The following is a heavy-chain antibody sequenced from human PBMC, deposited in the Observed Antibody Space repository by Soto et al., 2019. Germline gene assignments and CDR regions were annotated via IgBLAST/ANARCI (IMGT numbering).Heavy chain of an antibody. V-gene: IGHV4-34*01. CDR2: INHSGST. D-gene: IGHD3-9*01. CDR3: ARTDILTGSFDY. CDR1: GGSFSGYY. J-gene: IGHJ4*02. Sequence: SETLSLTCAVYGGSFSGYYWSWIRQPPGKGLEWIGEINHSGSTNYNPSLKSRVTISVDTSKNQFSLKLSSVTAADTAVYYCARTDILTGSFDYWGQGTLVTVS.